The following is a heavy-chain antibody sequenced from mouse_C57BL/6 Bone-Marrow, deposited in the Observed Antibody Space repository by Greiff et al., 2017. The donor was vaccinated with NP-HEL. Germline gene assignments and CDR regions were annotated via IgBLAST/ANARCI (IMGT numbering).Heavy chain of an antibody. V-gene: IGHV1-50*01. CDR3: SRSDYDYDGPGFAY. D-gene: IGHD2-4*01. J-gene: IGHJ3*01. CDR2: IDPSDSYT. Sequence: QVQLQQPGAELVKPGASVKLSCKASGYTFTSYWMQWVKQRPGQGLAWIGEIDPSDSYTNYNQKFKGKATLTVAQSSRTAYMQLSSLTSEDSAVYYCSRSDYDYDGPGFAYWGQGTLVTVSA. CDR1: GYTFTSYW.